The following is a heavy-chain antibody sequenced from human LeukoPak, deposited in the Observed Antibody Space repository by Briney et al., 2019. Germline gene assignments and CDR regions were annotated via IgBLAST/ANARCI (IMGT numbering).Heavy chain of an antibody. CDR3: ARSPYTYYYGSSPPALDY. CDR1: GGSISSGGYY. CDR2: IYYSGST. V-gene: IGHV4-31*03. J-gene: IGHJ4*02. Sequence: PSQTLSLTCTVSGGSISSGGYYWSWIRQPPGKGLEWIGYIYYSGSTYYNPSLKSRVTISVDTSKNQFSLKLSSVTAADTAVYYCARSPYTYYYGSSPPALDYWGQGTLVTVSS. D-gene: IGHD3-22*01.